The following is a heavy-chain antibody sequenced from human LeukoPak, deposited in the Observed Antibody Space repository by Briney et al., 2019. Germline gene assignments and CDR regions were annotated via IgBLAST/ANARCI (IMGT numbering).Heavy chain of an antibody. CDR3: TRVNYYDSSSFYYGYFDY. Sequence: PGGSLRLSCTAYGFTFGNHAMSWVRQAPGKGREWVGFIRNKAYGERPDYAASVQGRFTITGDDYESNAYLQMNSLKTEDTGVYYCTRVNYYDSSSFYYGYFDYWGQGTLVTVSS. J-gene: IGHJ4*02. V-gene: IGHV3-49*04. D-gene: IGHD3-22*01. CDR2: IRNKAYGERP. CDR1: GFTFGNHA.